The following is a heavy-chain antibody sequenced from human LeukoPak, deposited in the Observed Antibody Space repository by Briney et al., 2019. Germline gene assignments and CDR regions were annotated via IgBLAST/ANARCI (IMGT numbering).Heavy chain of an antibody. D-gene: IGHD4-17*01. CDR3: ARDPFYGDDLEYFQH. Sequence: GGSLRLSCAASGFTFSSYAIHWVRQAPGKGLEWVAVISYDGSNKYYADSVKGRFTISRDNSKNTLYLQMNSLRAEDTAVYYCARDPFYGDDLEYFQHWGQGTLVTVSS. J-gene: IGHJ1*01. CDR2: ISYDGSNK. CDR1: GFTFSSYA. V-gene: IGHV3-30-3*01.